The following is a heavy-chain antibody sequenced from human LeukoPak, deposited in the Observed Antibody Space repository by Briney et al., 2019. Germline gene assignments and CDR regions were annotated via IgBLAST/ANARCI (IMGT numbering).Heavy chain of an antibody. CDR2: ISFDGNS. CDR3: SGSKIYPSSIDY. CDR1: GGSITSNPYY. V-gene: IGHV4-39*07. Sequence: SETLSLTCTVTGGSITSNPYYWGWIRQPPGKGLEWIGSISFDGNSYYDPSLKSRVTVSRDTSKNQFSLKVNSVTAADTAVYYCSGSKIYPSSIDYWGPGTLVTVSS. D-gene: IGHD3-10*01. J-gene: IGHJ4*02.